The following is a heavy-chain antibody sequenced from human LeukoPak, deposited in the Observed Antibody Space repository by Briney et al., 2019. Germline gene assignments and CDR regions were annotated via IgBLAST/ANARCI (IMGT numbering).Heavy chain of an antibody. Sequence: GGSLRLSCAVSGFTVNSHYMSWVRQAPGKGLEWLSLIYSGGSTFYADSVKGRFTISRDNSKNILYLQMNNLRAEDSAVYYCARDIAPSGYFSTALDSWGQGTLVTVSS. CDR3: ARDIAPSGYFSTALDS. D-gene: IGHD3-22*01. CDR1: GFTVNSHY. J-gene: IGHJ4*02. V-gene: IGHV3-53*01. CDR2: IYSGGST.